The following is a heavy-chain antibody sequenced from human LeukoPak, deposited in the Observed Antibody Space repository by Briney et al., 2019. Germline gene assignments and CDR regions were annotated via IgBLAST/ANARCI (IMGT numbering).Heavy chain of an antibody. CDR1: GFTFSNYN. Sequence: GGSLSLSCTVSGFTFSNYNMNWVRQAPGNGLEWVSHVSSGSSIISYADSVKGRFTISRDNAKNSLYLQMNSLRAEDTAVYYCARIGSSSWFVLDYWGQGTLVTVSS. V-gene: IGHV3-48*04. J-gene: IGHJ4*02. D-gene: IGHD6-13*01. CDR3: ARIGSSSWFVLDY. CDR2: VSSGSSII.